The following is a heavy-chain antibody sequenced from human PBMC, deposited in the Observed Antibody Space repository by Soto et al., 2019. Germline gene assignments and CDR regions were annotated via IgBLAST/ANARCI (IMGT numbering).Heavy chain of an antibody. Sequence: PGGSLRLSCAASGFTFSNYGMHWVRQAPGKGLEWVAVISYDGSNKYYADSVKDRFTISRDNSKNTLYLQMNSLRAEDTAVYYCAKAVGYCSSTSCRDYYFYYGMDVWGQGTTVTVSS. D-gene: IGHD2-2*01. V-gene: IGHV3-30*18. CDR2: ISYDGSNK. CDR1: GFTFSNYG. J-gene: IGHJ6*02. CDR3: AKAVGYCSSTSCRDYYFYYGMDV.